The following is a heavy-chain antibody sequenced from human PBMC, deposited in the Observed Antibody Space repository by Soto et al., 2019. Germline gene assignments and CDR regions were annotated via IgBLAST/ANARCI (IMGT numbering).Heavy chain of an antibody. D-gene: IGHD3-10*01. CDR2: INPNSGNI. CDR1: GNTFTSYD. V-gene: IGHV1-8*01. J-gene: IGHJ4*02. Sequence: VASVKVSGKASGNTFTSYDINWVRQATGHGLEWMGWINPNSGNIGYAQKFQGRVTMTRDTAIRTAYMEVSRLRSDDTAVYYCARGRASGSYYLLDYWGQGTLVTVSS. CDR3: ARGRASGSYYLLDY.